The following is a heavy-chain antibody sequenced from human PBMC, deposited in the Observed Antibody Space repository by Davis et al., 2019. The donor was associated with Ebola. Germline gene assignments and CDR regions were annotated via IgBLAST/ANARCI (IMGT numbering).Heavy chain of an antibody. Sequence: SVKVSCKASGGTFSSYAITWVRQAPGQGLEWVGGIIPIFDTASYAHNFQDRVTITADESRITAYLELSSLRSEDTAVYYCAKDRYYDNSPLYFESETWGQGTLVTVSS. J-gene: IGHJ4*02. CDR3: AKDRYYDNSPLYFESET. CDR1: GGTFSSYA. CDR2: IIPIFDTA. D-gene: IGHD3-22*01. V-gene: IGHV1-69*13.